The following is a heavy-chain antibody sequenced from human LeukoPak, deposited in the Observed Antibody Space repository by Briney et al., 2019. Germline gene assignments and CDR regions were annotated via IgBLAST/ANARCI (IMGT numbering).Heavy chain of an antibody. CDR2: IYHSGTT. J-gene: IGHJ4*02. D-gene: IGHD6-19*01. CDR1: GGSISSSNW. CDR3: ARGRIAVAGTGDFDY. V-gene: IGHV4-4*02. Sequence: SGTLSLTCAVSGGSISSSNWWSWVRQPPGKGLEWIGEIYHSGTTNYNPSLKSRVTISVDTSKNQFSLKLSSVTAADTAVYYCARGRIAVAGTGDFDYWGQGTLVTVSS.